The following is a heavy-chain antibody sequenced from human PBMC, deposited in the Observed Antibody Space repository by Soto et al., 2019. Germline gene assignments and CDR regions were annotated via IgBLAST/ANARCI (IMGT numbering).Heavy chain of an antibody. CDR2: FSLSGTT. V-gene: IGHV4-4*07. Sequence: PSETLSLTCTVSGASITGSFFWSWIRQPAGKGLEWIGRFSLSGTTNYNPSLRSRVTMSADVSKNQFSLKLSSVTAADTAMYYCASVIGGDSEYYFDYWGQGTLVTVSS. J-gene: IGHJ4*02. CDR1: GASITGSFF. D-gene: IGHD4-17*01. CDR3: ASVIGGDSEYYFDY.